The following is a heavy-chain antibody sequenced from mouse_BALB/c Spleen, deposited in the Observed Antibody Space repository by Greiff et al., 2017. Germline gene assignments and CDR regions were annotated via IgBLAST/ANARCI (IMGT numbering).Heavy chain of an antibody. CDR1: GFTFSSYA. J-gene: IGHJ3*01. Sequence: EVKLVESGGGLVKPGGSLKLSCAASGFTFSSYAMSWVRQTPEKRLEWVASISSGGSTYYPDSVKGRFTISRDNARNILYLQMSSLRSEDTAMYYCARRASYDWFAYWGQGTLVTVSA. CDR3: ARRASYDWFAY. CDR2: ISSGGST. V-gene: IGHV5-6-5*01. D-gene: IGHD2-14*01.